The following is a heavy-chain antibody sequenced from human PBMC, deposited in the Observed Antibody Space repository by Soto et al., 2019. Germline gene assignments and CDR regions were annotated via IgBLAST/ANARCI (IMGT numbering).Heavy chain of an antibody. D-gene: IGHD5-12*01. J-gene: IGHJ4*02. CDR3: ARGWLRDPWMY. Sequence: EVQLVESGGGLVKPGGSLRLSCAASGFIFSSYTMNWVRQAPGKGLEGVSSISASSTYIYNPDSLKGRFTISRDNAYNSLYLQMNSLRAEDTAVYYCARGWLRDPWMYWGQGTLVTVSS. V-gene: IGHV3-21*01. CDR1: GFIFSSYT. CDR2: ISASSTYI.